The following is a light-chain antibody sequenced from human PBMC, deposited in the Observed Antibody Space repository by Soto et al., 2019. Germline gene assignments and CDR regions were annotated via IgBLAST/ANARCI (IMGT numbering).Light chain of an antibody. CDR3: QQLSSYPYT. Sequence: DIQLTQSPSFLSASVGDRVTITCRASQGISSYLAWYQQKPGKAPKILIYAASTLQSGVPSRCSGSGSGTEFTLTISSLQPEDFATYYYQQLSSYPYTFGQGRRLEIK. J-gene: IGKJ5*01. CDR1: QGISSY. CDR2: AAS. V-gene: IGKV1-9*01.